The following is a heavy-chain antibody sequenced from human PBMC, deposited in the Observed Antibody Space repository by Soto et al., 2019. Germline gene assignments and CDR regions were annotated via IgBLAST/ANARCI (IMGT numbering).Heavy chain of an antibody. CDR2: INPTGGST. CDR3: ARSTGAYAFYI. V-gene: IGHV1-46*01. CDR1: GYAFTLYS. Sequence: QEQLVQSGAEVKKPGASVKVSCKASGYAFTLYSIHWVRQAPGQGLEWMGMINPTGGSTSYSPKFQGRVTMPTDTSTTTVHMELSSLKSEDTAVFYCARSTGAYAFYIWGQGTMVTVSS. J-gene: IGHJ3*02. D-gene: IGHD1-1*01.